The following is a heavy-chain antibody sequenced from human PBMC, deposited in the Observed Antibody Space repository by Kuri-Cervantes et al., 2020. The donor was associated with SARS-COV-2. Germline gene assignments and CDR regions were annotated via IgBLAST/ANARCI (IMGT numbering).Heavy chain of an antibody. Sequence: SQTLSLTRAVSGYSISSGYYWGWIRQPPGKGLEWIGSIYHSGSTYYNPSLKSRVTISVDTSKNQFSLKMSSATAADTAVYYCALRTLPWYYYYMDVWGKGTTVTVSS. D-gene: IGHD3/OR15-3a*01. CDR2: IYHSGST. CDR1: GYSISSGYY. V-gene: IGHV4-38-2*01. CDR3: ALRTLPWYYYYMDV. J-gene: IGHJ6*03.